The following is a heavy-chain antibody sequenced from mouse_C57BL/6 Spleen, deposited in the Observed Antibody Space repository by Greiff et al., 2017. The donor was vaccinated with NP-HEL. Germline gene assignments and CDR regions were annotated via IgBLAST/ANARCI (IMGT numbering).Heavy chain of an antibody. D-gene: IGHD1-1*01. J-gene: IGHJ2*01. CDR3: TRGKDYGSSYDD. CDR2: IDPETGGT. V-gene: IGHV1-15*01. CDR1: GYTFTDYE. Sequence: QVQLKQSGAELVRPGASVTLSCKASGYTFTDYEMHWVKQTPVHGLEWIGAIDPETGGTAYNQKFKGKAILTADKSSSTAYMELRSLTSEDSAVYYCTRGKDYGSSYDDWGQGTTLTVSS.